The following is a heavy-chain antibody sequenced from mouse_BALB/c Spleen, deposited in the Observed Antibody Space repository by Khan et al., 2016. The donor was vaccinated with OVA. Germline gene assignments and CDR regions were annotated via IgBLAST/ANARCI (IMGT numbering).Heavy chain of an antibody. D-gene: IGHD3-1*01. CDR2: IRYDGNS. Sequence: EVQLQESGPGLVKPSQSLSLTCSVTGYSITSGYFWNWIRQFPGNKLEWMGYIRYDGNSNYNPSLKNRISITRDTSKNQFFLKLNSVTPEDTATYYCAIGGSSCPAWFAYWGQGTLVTVSA. V-gene: IGHV3-6*02. CDR3: AIGGSSCPAWFAY. J-gene: IGHJ3*01. CDR1: GYSITSGYF.